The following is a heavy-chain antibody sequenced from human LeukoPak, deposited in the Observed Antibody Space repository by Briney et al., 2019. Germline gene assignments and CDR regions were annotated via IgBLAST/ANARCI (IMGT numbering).Heavy chain of an antibody. Sequence: ASVKVPCKASGYTFTSYAMHWVRQAPGQRLEWMGWINAGNGNTKYSQKFQGRVTITRDTSASTAYMELSSLRSEDTAVYFCARGRSVGQPWFDPWGQGTLVTVSS. J-gene: IGHJ5*02. CDR3: ARGRSVGQPWFDP. CDR1: GYTFTSYA. CDR2: INAGNGNT. D-gene: IGHD6-25*01. V-gene: IGHV1-3*01.